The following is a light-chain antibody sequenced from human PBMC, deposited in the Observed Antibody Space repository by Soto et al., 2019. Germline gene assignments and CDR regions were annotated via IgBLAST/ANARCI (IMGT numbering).Light chain of an antibody. CDR1: SSNIGSNI. CDR3: AAWDDSLNGVI. J-gene: IGLJ2*01. Sequence: QSVLTQPPSASGTPGQRVTISCSGSSSNIGSNIVNWYQQFPGTAPKLLIYSNNQRPSGVPDRFSDSKSGTSASLAISGLQSEDEADYYCAAWDDSLNGVIFGGGTKLTV. V-gene: IGLV1-44*01. CDR2: SNN.